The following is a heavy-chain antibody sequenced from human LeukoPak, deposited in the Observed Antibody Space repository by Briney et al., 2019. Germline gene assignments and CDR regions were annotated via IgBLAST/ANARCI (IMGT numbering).Heavy chain of an antibody. J-gene: IGHJ4*02. V-gene: IGHV4-38-2*02. CDR2: KYHRGST. Sequence: SETMSLTCPVSGYSLSSGYYWGWIRQPPGKGLEWIGGKYHRGSTYYTPALKSRVTISVDTSMNQFSLKLSSGTAADTAVYYCARVKGTWLQLGSSDYWGQGTLATVST. D-gene: IGHD5-24*01. CDR1: GYSLSSGYY. CDR3: ARVKGTWLQLGSSDY.